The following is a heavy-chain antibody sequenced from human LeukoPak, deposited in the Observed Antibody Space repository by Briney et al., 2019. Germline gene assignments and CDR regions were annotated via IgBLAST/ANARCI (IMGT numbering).Heavy chain of an antibody. CDR3: ARDLEVEGIGPTL. CDR1: GFSFSTYS. J-gene: IGHJ4*02. Sequence: GGSLRLSCAASGFSFSTYSMHWVRQAPGKGLEWVMAISNDGSQEYYADSVKGRFTISRDNAKNSLYLQMNSLRAEDTAVYFCARDLEVEGIGPTLWGQGTLVTVSS. D-gene: IGHD2-15*01. CDR2: ISNDGSQE. V-gene: IGHV3-30-3*01.